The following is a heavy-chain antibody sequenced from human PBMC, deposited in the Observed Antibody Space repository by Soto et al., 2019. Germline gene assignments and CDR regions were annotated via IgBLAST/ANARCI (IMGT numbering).Heavy chain of an antibody. J-gene: IGHJ4*02. D-gene: IGHD6-25*01. CDR2: MNPNTGNT. Sequence: QVQLVQSGAEVKKPGASVRVSCQASGYTFISFDINWVRQATGQGLEWMGWMNPNTGNTGYEQKFQGRATMTRNTSIGTAYMELSSLTSEDTAVYYCARRKERSGPYYLDSWGQGTLVTVSS. CDR3: ARRKERSGPYYLDS. CDR1: GYTFISFD. V-gene: IGHV1-8*01.